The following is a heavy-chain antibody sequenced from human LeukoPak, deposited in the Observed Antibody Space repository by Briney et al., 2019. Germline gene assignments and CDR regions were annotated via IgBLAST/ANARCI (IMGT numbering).Heavy chain of an antibody. CDR3: ARSTIRFSGAFDI. V-gene: IGHV4-4*02. Sequence: SGTLSLTCAVSGGSISSSNWWSWVCQPPGKGLEWIGYIYYSGSTNYNPSLKSRVTIPVDTSKNQFSLKLSSVTAADTAVYYCARSTIRFSGAFDIWGQGTMVTVSS. CDR1: GGSISSSNW. J-gene: IGHJ3*02. D-gene: IGHD3-3*01. CDR2: IYYSGST.